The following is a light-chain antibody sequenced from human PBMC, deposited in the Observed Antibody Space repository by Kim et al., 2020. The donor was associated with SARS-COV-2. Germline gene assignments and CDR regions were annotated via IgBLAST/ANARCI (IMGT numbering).Light chain of an antibody. CDR3: NARDSNNNGL. J-gene: IGLJ2*01. CDR2: GKN. Sequence: VDFGHTVSTTCQGDTLTSVSATWYLQKPGQAPFLVIYGKNHRPSGIPDRFSGSSSGTTASLTITGTQAGDEADFYCNARDSNNNGLFGGGTRLTVL. CDR1: TLTSVS. V-gene: IGLV3-19*01.